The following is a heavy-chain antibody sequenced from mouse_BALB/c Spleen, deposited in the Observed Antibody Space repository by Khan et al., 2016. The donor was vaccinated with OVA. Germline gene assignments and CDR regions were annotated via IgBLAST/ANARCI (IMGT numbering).Heavy chain of an antibody. Sequence: VQLQESGPGLVAPSQSLSITCTVSGFSLTSYGVHWVCQTPGKGLEWLGIIWSGGSTNYNSALMSRLTISKDNSKSQVFFKMHSLQTDDTAMYYCARNYDNFVEYFDVWGAGTTVTVSS. CDR3: ARNYDNFVEYFDV. D-gene: IGHD2-1*01. CDR2: IWSGGST. V-gene: IGHV2-9*02. CDR1: GFSLTSYG. J-gene: IGHJ1*01.